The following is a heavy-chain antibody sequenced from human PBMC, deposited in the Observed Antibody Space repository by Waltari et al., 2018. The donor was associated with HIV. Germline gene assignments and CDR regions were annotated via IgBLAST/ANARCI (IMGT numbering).Heavy chain of an antibody. Sequence: QVQLVESGGGVVQPGRSLRLSCAASGFTFSSYDMHWVRQAPGKGVEWVAVISYDGSNKYYGDSVKGRFTISIDNSKNTLYLQMNRLRAGDTAVYYCARDQTMTRALDIWGQGTMVTVSS. J-gene: IGHJ3*02. CDR2: ISYDGSNK. CDR3: ARDQTMTRALDI. D-gene: IGHD3-22*01. V-gene: IGHV3-30*01. CDR1: GFTFSSYD.